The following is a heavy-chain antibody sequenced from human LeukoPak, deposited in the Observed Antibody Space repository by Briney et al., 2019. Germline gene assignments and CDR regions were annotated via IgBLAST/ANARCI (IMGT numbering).Heavy chain of an antibody. CDR2: INPDGSST. CDR3: ALLITFDAFDL. V-gene: IGHV3-74*01. CDR1: GFPFSRYW. J-gene: IGHJ3*01. D-gene: IGHD1-14*01. Sequence: GGSLRLSCAASGFPFSRYWMYWVRQAPGKGLVWVSRINPDGSSTSYADSVKGRFTISRDNAENTLYLQMNSLGAEDTAVYYCALLITFDAFDLWGQGTTVTVSS.